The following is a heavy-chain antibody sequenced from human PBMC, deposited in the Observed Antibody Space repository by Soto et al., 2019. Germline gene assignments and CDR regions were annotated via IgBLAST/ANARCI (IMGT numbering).Heavy chain of an antibody. CDR3: ARGATYYYYYGMDV. D-gene: IGHD1-26*01. V-gene: IGHV4-34*01. CDR2: INHSGRT. CDR1: GGSFSGYY. Sequence: QVQLQQWGAGLLKPSETLSLTCAVYGGSFSGYYWSWIRQPPGKGLEWIGEINHSGRTNYNPSLKSRVTISVDTSKNQFSLKLSSVTAADTAVYYCARGATYYYYYGMDVWGQGTTVTVSS. J-gene: IGHJ6*02.